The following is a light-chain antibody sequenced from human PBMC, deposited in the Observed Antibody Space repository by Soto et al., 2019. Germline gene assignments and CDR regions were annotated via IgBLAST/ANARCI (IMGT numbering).Light chain of an antibody. Sequence: ENVLTHSPATLSVSPGERATLSCRASQSVSTNDFAWYQQKPGQAPRLLIYGTSKRATGITDRCSGSGSGTDLTLTISRLEPEDFAVDCCQQYGSSPRTFGQGTKV. CDR2: GTS. V-gene: IGKV3-20*01. CDR3: QQYGSSPRT. J-gene: IGKJ1*01. CDR1: QSVSTND.